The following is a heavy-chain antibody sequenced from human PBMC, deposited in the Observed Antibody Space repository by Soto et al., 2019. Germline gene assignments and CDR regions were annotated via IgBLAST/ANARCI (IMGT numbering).Heavy chain of an antibody. Sequence: GGSLRLSCAASGFTFSSYAMSWVRQAPGKGLEWVSAISGSGGSTYYADSVKGRFTISRDNSKNTLYLQMNSLRAEDTAVYYCAKEGQGTGTGYYYYYMDVWGKGTTVTVSS. V-gene: IGHV3-23*01. J-gene: IGHJ6*03. CDR1: GFTFSSYA. D-gene: IGHD1-7*01. CDR3: AKEGQGTGTGYYYYYMDV. CDR2: ISGSGGST.